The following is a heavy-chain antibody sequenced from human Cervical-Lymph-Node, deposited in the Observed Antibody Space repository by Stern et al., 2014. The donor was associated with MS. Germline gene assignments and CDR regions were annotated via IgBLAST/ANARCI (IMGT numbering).Heavy chain of an antibody. CDR1: GFTFTSYY. Sequence: QVQLVQSGAEVKKPGASVKVSCQASGFTFTSYYIHWVRQAPGQGLEWMGIINPRGDTTTYAQMLQGRVTMTRDTSTSTVYMELSSLRSDDTAMYYCTKDSGSFSIDYWGQGTLVTVSS. CDR3: TKDSGSFSIDY. CDR2: INPRGDTT. D-gene: IGHD1-26*01. V-gene: IGHV1-46*03. J-gene: IGHJ4*02.